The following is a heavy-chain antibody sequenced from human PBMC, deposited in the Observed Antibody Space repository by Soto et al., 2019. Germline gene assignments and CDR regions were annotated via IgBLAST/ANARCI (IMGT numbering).Heavy chain of an antibody. V-gene: IGHV4-4*02. J-gene: IGHJ6*02. CDR3: ARAPVFISPRSGMDV. CDR2: IYHSGST. CDR1: GGSISSSKW. Sequence: QVQLQESGPRLVKPSGTLSLTCAVSGGSISSSKWWSWVRQSPGKGLEWIGEIYHSGSTNYNPSLKSRVAISVDKSENEFSLELSSVTAADAAVYYCARAPVFISPRSGMDVWGQGTTVTVSS. D-gene: IGHD3-16*02.